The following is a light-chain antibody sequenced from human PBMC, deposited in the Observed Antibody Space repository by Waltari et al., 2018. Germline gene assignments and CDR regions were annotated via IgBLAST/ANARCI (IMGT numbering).Light chain of an antibody. CDR2: GNN. CDR3: HSRDTTTNRV. J-gene: IGLJ3*02. Sequence: SSELTQDPTISVALGQTVRITCQGDSLRRYYASWYRQRPGQAPILLSYGNNNRPSGIPDRFSGSTSGNMASLTITGAQAEDEADYYCHSRDTTTNRVFGRGTKLTVV. V-gene: IGLV3-19*01. CDR1: SLRRYY.